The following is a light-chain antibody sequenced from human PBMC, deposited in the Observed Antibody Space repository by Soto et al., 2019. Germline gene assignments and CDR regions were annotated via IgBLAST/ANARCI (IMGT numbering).Light chain of an antibody. CDR2: SNN. Sequence: QPVLTQPPSASGTPGQRVTISCSGSSSHIGSNTVNWYQQLPGTAPKLLIYSNNQRPSGVPDRFSGSKSGTSASLAISGLQSEDEADYYCAAWDDSLNGLVVFGGGTKVTVL. CDR3: AAWDDSLNGLVV. J-gene: IGLJ2*01. V-gene: IGLV1-44*01. CDR1: SSHIGSNT.